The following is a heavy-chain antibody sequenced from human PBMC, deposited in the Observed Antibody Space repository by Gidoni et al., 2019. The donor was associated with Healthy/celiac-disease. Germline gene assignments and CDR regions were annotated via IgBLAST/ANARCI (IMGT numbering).Heavy chain of an antibody. CDR3: ARPLTTVSYYYYYGMDV. CDR2: MNPNSGNT. J-gene: IGHJ6*02. D-gene: IGHD4-17*01. Sequence: QVQLVQSGAEVKKPGASVKVSCKASGYTFTSSDINWVRQATGQGLEWMGWMNPNSGNTGYAQKFQGRVTMTRNTSISTAYMELSSLRSEDTAVYYCARPLTTVSYYYYYGMDVWGQGTTVTVSS. CDR1: GYTFTSSD. V-gene: IGHV1-8*01.